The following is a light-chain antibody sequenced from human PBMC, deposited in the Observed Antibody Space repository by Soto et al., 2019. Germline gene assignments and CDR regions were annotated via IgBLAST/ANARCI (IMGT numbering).Light chain of an antibody. CDR2: GAS. CDR3: QQYGSSPT. J-gene: IGKJ4*01. V-gene: IGKV3-20*01. Sequence: EIVLTQSPGTVSLSPGERATLSCRASQSVSSSYLAWYQKKPGQAPRLLIYGASSRATGIPDRFTASGSGTDFTLTISRLEPEDSAVYYCQQYGSSPTFGGGTKADIK. CDR1: QSVSSSY.